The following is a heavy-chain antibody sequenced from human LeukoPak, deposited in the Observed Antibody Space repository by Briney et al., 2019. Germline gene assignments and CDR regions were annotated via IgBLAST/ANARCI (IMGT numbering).Heavy chain of an antibody. D-gene: IGHD3-22*01. V-gene: IGHV4-59*01. J-gene: IGHJ4*02. Sequence: SEALSLTCTVSGGSISSYYWSWIRQPPGKGLEWIGYIYYSGSTNYNPSLKSRVTISIDTSKNQFSLKLSSVTAADTAVYYCARQLSSGYYPIDYWGQGTLVTVSS. CDR2: IYYSGST. CDR1: GGSISSYY. CDR3: ARQLSSGYYPIDY.